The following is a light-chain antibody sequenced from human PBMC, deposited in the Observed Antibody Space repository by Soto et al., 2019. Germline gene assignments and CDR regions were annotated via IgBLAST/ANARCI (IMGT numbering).Light chain of an antibody. CDR3: QQSFSTPAT. CDR1: QTITTY. J-gene: IGKJ1*01. Sequence: DIQMTQSPTSLSASVGDSVTITCRASQTITTYLNWYQQKPGEAPSLLIYGASNLRSGVPSRFTASGSGTDFTLTISSLQPENFATYYCQQSFSTPATFGQGT. CDR2: GAS. V-gene: IGKV1-39*01.